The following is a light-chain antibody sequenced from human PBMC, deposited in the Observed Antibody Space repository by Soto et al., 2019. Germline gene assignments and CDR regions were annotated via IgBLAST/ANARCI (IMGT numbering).Light chain of an antibody. V-gene: IGKV3D-15*01. CDR1: QSVSSN. CDR3: QQYNNWPLT. J-gene: IGKJ5*01. CDR2: GAS. Sequence: IVLTQSPAPLAVSPGEGATVCPKASQSVSSNLAWHQQRPGQAPRLLIYGASTRATGVPARFSGGGSGTEFTLTITSLQSEDFAVYWCQQYNNWPLTFGPGTRLEI.